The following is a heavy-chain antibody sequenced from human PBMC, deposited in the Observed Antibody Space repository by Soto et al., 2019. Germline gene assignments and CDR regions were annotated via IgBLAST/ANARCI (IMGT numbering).Heavy chain of an antibody. CDR1: GFTFSSYA. J-gene: IGHJ4*02. Sequence: GGSLRLSCAASGFTFSSYAMSWVRQAPGKGLEWVAAIRYDGSNTYYADSVKGRFTISRDNSKNTLYLQMNSLRAEDTAVYYCARDSTAMVIGFDYWGQGTLVTVSS. CDR2: IRYDGSNT. V-gene: IGHV3-33*08. D-gene: IGHD5-18*01. CDR3: ARDSTAMVIGFDY.